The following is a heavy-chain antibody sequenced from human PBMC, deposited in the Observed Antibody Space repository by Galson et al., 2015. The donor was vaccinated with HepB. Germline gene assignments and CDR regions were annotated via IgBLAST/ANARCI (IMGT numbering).Heavy chain of an antibody. CDR1: GFTFNTYG. CDR2: IWSDGSNQ. CDR3: AREAHIAAPACLYS. Sequence: LRLSCAASGFTFNTYGTHRVRQAPGKGLEWVALIWSDGSNQYYADSVQGRFTISRDNSRNTLYLQMNSLRAEDTALYYCAREAHIAAPACLYSRGQGTLVTVSS. V-gene: IGHV3-33*01. D-gene: IGHD6-13*01. J-gene: IGHJ5*01.